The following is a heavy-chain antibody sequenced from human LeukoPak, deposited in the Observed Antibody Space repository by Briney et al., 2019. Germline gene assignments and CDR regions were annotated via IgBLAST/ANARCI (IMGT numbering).Heavy chain of an antibody. CDR1: GGSITTDNYY. V-gene: IGHV4-61*02. J-gene: IGHJ4*02. Sequence: SETLSLTCTVSGGSITTDNYYWSWIRQPAGKGLEWIGRIYTSGSTNYNPSLKSRVTISVDTSKNQFSLKLSSVTAADTAVYYCARDSDDYGDYGDWGQGTLVTVSS. CDR3: ARDSDDYGDYGD. D-gene: IGHD4-17*01. CDR2: IYTSGST.